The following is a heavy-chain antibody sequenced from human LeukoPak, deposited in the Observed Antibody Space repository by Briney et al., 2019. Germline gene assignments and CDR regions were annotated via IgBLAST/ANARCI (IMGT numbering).Heavy chain of an antibody. Sequence: PGGSLRLSCAASGFTFSSYAMSWVRRAPGKGLEWVSTISGSGGSTYYADSVKGRFTISRDNSKNTLYLQMNSLRAEDTAVYYCAKLTSGDPRSYDSSGYYPSFDYWGQGTLVTVSS. CDR3: AKLTSGDPRSYDSSGYYPSFDY. CDR1: GFTFSSYA. D-gene: IGHD3-22*01. CDR2: ISGSGGST. J-gene: IGHJ4*02. V-gene: IGHV3-23*01.